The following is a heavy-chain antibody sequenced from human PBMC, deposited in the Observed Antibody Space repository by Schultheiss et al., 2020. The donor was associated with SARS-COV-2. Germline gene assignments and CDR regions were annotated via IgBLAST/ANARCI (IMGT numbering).Heavy chain of an antibody. CDR2: IYHDGST. Sequence: SETLSLTCAVSGGSINSDNWWSWVRQPPGKGLEWFGEIYHDGSTNYNPSLRSRVTMSVDKSKNQFSLKLSSVTAADTAVYYCARGRYVAAAGYYFDSWGQGTLVTVSS. CDR1: GGSINSDNW. D-gene: IGHD6-13*01. J-gene: IGHJ4*02. V-gene: IGHV4-4*02. CDR3: ARGRYVAAAGYYFDS.